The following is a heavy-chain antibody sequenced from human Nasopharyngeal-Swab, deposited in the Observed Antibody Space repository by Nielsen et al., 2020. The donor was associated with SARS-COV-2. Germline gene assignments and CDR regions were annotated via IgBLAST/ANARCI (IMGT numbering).Heavy chain of an antibody. Sequence: SETLSLTCTVSGGSISGYYWSWIRQPPGKGLEWIGYIYYSGSTNYNPSLKSRVTISVDTSKNQFSLKLSSVTAADTAVYYCAGITMVRGVMGYYYYYMDVWGKGTTVTVSS. V-gene: IGHV4-59*01. CDR3: AGITMVRGVMGYYYYYMDV. D-gene: IGHD3-10*01. CDR2: IYYSGST. CDR1: GGSISGYY. J-gene: IGHJ6*03.